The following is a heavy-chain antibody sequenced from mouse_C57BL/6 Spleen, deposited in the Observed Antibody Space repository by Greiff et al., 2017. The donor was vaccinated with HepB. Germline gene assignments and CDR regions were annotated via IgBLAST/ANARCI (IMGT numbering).Heavy chain of an antibody. CDR2: IYPGSGST. Sequence: VKPGASVKMSCKASGYTFTSYWITWVKQRPGQGLEWIGDIYPGSGSTNYNEKFKSKATLTVDTSSSTAYMQLSSLTSEDSAVYYCARNYGSSYVGYFDVWGTGTTVTVSS. CDR3: ARNYGSSYVGYFDV. D-gene: IGHD1-1*01. V-gene: IGHV1-55*01. CDR1: GYTFTSYW. J-gene: IGHJ1*03.